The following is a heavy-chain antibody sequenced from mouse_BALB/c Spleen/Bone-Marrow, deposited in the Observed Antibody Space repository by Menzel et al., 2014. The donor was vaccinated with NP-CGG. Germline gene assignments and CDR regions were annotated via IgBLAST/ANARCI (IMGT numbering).Heavy chain of an antibody. J-gene: IGHJ2*01. CDR2: IYPGDGDT. V-gene: IGHV1-80*01. CDR3: ARSGYGSNYDY. D-gene: IGHD1-1*01. Sequence: QVQLQQSGAELVRPGSSVKISCKASGYVFSSYWMIWVRQRPGQGLEWIGQIYPGDGDTNYNGKFKGKATLTADKSSSTAYMQLSSLTYEDSAVYFCARSGYGSNYDYWGQGTTLTVAS. CDR1: GYVFSSYW.